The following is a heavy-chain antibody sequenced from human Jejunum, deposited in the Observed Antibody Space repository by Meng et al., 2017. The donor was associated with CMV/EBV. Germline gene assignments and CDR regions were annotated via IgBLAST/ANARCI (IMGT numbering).Heavy chain of an antibody. CDR3: AKDCRM. CDR2: ISGSGITT. D-gene: IGHD5-24*01. Sequence: VQLVESGGGLVQPGGSLRLFCEASGFTFSTYDMHWVRQAPGKGLEWVSAISGSGITTYYGDSVKGRFTISRDNSKNTLYLQMNSLRAEDTAVYYCAKDCRMGGQGTLVTVSS. V-gene: IGHV3-23*04. CDR1: GFTFSTYD. J-gene: IGHJ4*01.